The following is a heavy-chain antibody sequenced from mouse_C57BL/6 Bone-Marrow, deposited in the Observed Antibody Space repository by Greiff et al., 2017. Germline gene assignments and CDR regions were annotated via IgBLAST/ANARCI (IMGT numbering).Heavy chain of an antibody. CDR2: IYPGSGNT. D-gene: IGHD2-10*02. J-gene: IGHJ4*01. Sequence: VQGVESGAELVRPGASVKLSCKASGYTFTDYYINWVKQRPGQGLEWIARIYPGSGNTYYNEKFKGKATLTAEKSSSTAYMQLSSLTSEDSAVYFCARGRMSAMDYWGQGTSVTVSS. V-gene: IGHV1-76*01. CDR1: GYTFTDYY. CDR3: ARGRMSAMDY.